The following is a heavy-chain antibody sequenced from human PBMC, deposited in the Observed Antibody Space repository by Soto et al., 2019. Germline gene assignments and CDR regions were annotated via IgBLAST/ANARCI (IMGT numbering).Heavy chain of an antibody. CDR2: IIPIFGTA. D-gene: IGHD3-22*01. V-gene: IGHV1-69*13. CDR3: ARDRGPSSGYYLFDY. CDR1: GGTFSSYA. Sequence: SVEVSCKASGGTFSSYAISWVRQAPGQGLEWMGGIIPIFGTANYAQKFQGRVTITADESASTAYMELSSLRSEDTAVYYCARDRGPSSGYYLFDYWGQGTLVTVSS. J-gene: IGHJ4*02.